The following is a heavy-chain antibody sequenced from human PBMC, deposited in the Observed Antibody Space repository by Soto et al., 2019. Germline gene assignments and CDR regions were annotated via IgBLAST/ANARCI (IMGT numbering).Heavy chain of an antibody. J-gene: IGHJ5*02. CDR3: ARGIAVVYNWFDP. CDR2: IYYSGST. Sequence: SETLSLTCTVSGGSISSGDYYWSWIRQPPGKGLEWIGYIYYSGSTYYNPSLKSRVTISVDTSKNQFSLKLSSVTAADTAVYYCARGIAVVYNWFDPWGQGTLVTVSS. CDR1: GGSISSGDYY. D-gene: IGHD6-19*01. V-gene: IGHV4-30-4*01.